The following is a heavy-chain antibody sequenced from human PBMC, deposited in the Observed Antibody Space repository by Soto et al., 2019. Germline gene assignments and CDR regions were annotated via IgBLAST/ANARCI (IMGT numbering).Heavy chain of an antibody. CDR1: GYSFPSEW. J-gene: IGHJ6*02. CDR2: IYPADSDT. CDR3: ARIPHSTTIYYDYNFGMDF. Sequence: ESLQISCKSSGYSFPSEWIGWVRQMPGKGLEWMGSIYPADSDTRYSPAFQGQVTISADKSIRTAYLQWNSLKASDTAMYYCARIPHSTTIYYDYNFGMDFWCQRTTVTVSS. D-gene: IGHD2-2*01. V-gene: IGHV5-51*01.